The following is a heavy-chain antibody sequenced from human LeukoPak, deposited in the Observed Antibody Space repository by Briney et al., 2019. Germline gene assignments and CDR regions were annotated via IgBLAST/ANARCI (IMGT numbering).Heavy chain of an antibody. CDR2: VYYTGNT. CDR3: ARPSNYGGNSGDFDY. CDR1: GGSISTYY. J-gene: IGHJ4*02. Sequence: SETLSLTCSVSGGSISTYYWHWIRHPPGKGLEWIGFVYYTGNTDYNPSLRSRVTISVDTSKNQFSLKLSSVTAADTAVYYCARPSNYGGNSGDFDYWGQGTLVTVSS. D-gene: IGHD4-23*01. V-gene: IGHV4-59*08.